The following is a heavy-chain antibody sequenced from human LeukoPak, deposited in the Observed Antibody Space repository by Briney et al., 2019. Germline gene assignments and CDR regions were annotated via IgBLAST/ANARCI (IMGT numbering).Heavy chain of an antibody. V-gene: IGHV6-1*01. J-gene: IGHJ6*03. CDR1: GDSVSSNSAA. Sequence: SQTLSLTCAISGDSVSSNSAAWNWIRQSPSRGLEWLGRTYYRSKWYYDYATSVKGRITINPDTSKNQFSLQLSSVTSEDTAVYYVAQSYSASWGPDFNYYFSVDVGGKGTTITVS. CDR3: AQSYSASWGPDFNYYFSVDV. D-gene: IGHD3-16*01. CDR2: TYYRSKWYY.